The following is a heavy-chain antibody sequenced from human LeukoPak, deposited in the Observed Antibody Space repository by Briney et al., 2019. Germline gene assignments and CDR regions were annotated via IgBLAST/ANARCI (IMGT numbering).Heavy chain of an antibody. J-gene: IGHJ3*02. CDR1: GGSISGDH. Sequence: SETLSLTCTVSGGSISGDHWNWIRQPPGKGLEWIGYIYYSGNTNYNPSLKSRVTISVDTSKNQFSLKLNSVTAADTAVYYCARRNDFGIWGQGTTVTVSS. CDR3: ARRNDFGI. CDR2: IYYSGNT. V-gene: IGHV4-59*08.